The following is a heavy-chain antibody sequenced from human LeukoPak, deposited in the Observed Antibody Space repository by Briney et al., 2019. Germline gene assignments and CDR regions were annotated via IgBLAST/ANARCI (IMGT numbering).Heavy chain of an antibody. V-gene: IGHV3-21*01. J-gene: IGHJ6*04. CDR2: ISSSSSYI. D-gene: IGHD3-10*02. CDR1: GFTLNTYS. CDR3: AERGITMIGGV. Sequence: RGSLRLSRAPSGFTLNTYSMNWVPQAPGKGLGGVSSISSSSSYIYYTDSMKGRFTIPRDNAKNSLYLQMNSLRAENTAVYYCAERGITMIGGVWGKGTTVTISS.